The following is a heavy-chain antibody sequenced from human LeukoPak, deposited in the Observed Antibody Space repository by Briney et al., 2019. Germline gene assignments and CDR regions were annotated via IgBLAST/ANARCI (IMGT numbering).Heavy chain of an antibody. J-gene: IGHJ4*02. CDR2: IYTSGST. V-gene: IGHV4-4*07. CDR3: ARDFPDSSGYYYFDY. CDR1: GGSVTSYY. Sequence: PSETLSLTCTVSGGSVTSYYWNWIRQPAGKGLEWIGRIYTSGSTNYNPSLKSRVTISVDTSKNQFSLKLSSVTAADTAVYYCARDFPDSSGYYYFDYWGQGTLVTVSS. D-gene: IGHD3-22*01.